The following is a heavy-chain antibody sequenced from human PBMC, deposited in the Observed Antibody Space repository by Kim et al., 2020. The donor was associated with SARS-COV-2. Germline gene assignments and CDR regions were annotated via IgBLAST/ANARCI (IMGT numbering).Heavy chain of an antibody. CDR3: ARAGGASDAFDI. CDR1: GFTFSSYA. V-gene: IGHV3-30*04. Sequence: GGSLRLSCAASGFTFSSYAMHWVRQAPGKGLEWVAVISYDGSNKYYADSVKGRFTISRDNSKNTLYLQMNSLRAEDTAVYYCARAGGASDAFDIWGQGTMVTVSS. J-gene: IGHJ3*02. CDR2: ISYDGSNK. D-gene: IGHD1-26*01.